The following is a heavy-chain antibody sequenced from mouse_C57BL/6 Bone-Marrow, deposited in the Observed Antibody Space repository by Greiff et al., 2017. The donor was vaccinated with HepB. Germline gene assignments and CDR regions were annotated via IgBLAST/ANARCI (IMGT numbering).Heavy chain of an antibody. CDR1: GFNIKNTY. V-gene: IGHV14-3*01. J-gene: IGHJ4*01. Sequence: EVQLVESVAELVRPGASVKLSCTASGFNIKNTYMHWVKQRPEQGLEWIGRIDPANGNTKYAPKFQGKATITADTSSNTAYLQLSSLTSEDTAIYYCARYPYYYGSSPYAMDYWGQGTSVTVSS. CDR3: ARYPYYYGSSPYAMDY. CDR2: IDPANGNT. D-gene: IGHD1-1*01.